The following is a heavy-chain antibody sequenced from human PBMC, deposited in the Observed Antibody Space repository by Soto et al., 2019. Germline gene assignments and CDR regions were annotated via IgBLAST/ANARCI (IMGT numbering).Heavy chain of an antibody. V-gene: IGHV3-23*01. CDR3: AKEKDYDFTWGSDRYTSHD. CDR1: GFTFRTYA. Sequence: EVQLLESGGGLIQPGGSLRLSCTASGFTFRTYAMTWFRQAPGRGLEWVSAISGSAGTFYATSVKGRFTISRDNSRSTLYLQMHSLRAEDSAIYYCAKEKDYDFTWGSDRYTSHDWGRGTLVTVSS. CDR2: ISGSAGT. D-gene: IGHD3-16*02. J-gene: IGHJ4*02.